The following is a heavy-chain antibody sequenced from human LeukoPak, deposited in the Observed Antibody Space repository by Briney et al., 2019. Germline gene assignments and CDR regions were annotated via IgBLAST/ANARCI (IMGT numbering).Heavy chain of an antibody. V-gene: IGHV3-23*01. Sequence: GGSQRLSCAASGFTFSSYAMSWVRQAPGKGLEWVSAISGSGGSTYYADSVKGRFTISRDNSKNTLYLQMNSLRAEDTAVYYCARELYYGGTLDYWGQGTLVTVSS. J-gene: IGHJ4*02. CDR1: GFTFSSYA. CDR2: ISGSGGST. CDR3: ARELYYGGTLDY. D-gene: IGHD4-23*01.